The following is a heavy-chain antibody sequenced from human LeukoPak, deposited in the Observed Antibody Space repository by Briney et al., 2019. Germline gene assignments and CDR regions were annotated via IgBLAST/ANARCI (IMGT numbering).Heavy chain of an antibody. CDR3: AKEMATIVNEGIPDY. V-gene: IGHV3-7*03. CDR1: GFTFSSYW. J-gene: IGHJ4*02. Sequence: PGGSLRLSCAASGFTFSSYWMSWVRQTPGKGLEWVANIKQDGSEKYYVDSVKGRFTISRDNAKNSLYLQMNSLRAEDTALYYCAKEMATIVNEGIPDYWGQGTLVTVSS. CDR2: IKQDGSEK. D-gene: IGHD5-24*01.